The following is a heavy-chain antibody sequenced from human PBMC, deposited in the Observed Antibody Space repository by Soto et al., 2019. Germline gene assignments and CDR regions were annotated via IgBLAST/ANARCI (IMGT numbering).Heavy chain of an antibody. CDR1: GGSISSYF. CDR3: ARGPSTTYAFDI. Sequence: SDTLSLTCTVSGGSISSYFWSWIRQPPGKGLEWIGYIYYSGSTNYNPSLKSRVTISVDTSKNQSSLKLSSVTAADTAVYYCARGPSTTYAFDIWGQGTMVTVSS. J-gene: IGHJ3*02. D-gene: IGHD2-2*01. V-gene: IGHV4-59*07. CDR2: IYYSGST.